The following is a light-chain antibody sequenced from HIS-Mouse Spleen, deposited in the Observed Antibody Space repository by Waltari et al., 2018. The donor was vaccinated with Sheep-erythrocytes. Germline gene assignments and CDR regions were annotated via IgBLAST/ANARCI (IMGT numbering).Light chain of an antibody. CDR1: QDISNY. V-gene: IGKV1-33*01. CDR2: DAS. CDR3: QQYDNLPLT. Sequence: DIQMTQSPSSLSASVGDRVTITCQASQDISNYLNWYQQKPGKAPKRLIYDASNLETEVPSRFSGSGSGTDFTFTISSLQPEDIATYYCQQYDNLPLTFGGGTKVEIK. J-gene: IGKJ4*01.